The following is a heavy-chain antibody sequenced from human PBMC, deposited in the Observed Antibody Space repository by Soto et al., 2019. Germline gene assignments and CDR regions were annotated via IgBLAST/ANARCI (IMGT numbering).Heavy chain of an antibody. CDR2: INPNSGGT. CDR1: GYTFTGYY. CDR3: ARDRKAYSSSWGYYYYYGMDV. J-gene: IGHJ6*02. V-gene: IGHV1-2*04. D-gene: IGHD6-13*01. Sequence: GASVKVSCKASGYTFTGYYMHWVRQAPGQGLEWMGWINPNSGGTNYAQKFQGWVTITRDTSISTAYMELSRLRSDDTAVYYCARDRKAYSSSWGYYYYYGMDVWGQGTTVTVSS.